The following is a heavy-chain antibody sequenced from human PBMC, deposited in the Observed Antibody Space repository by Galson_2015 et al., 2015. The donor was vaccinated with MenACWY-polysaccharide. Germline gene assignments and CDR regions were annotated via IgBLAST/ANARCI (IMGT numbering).Heavy chain of an antibody. CDR3: AKEDRHPPSPFDS. CDR2: ISGSGGSK. Sequence: SLRLSCAASGFTFSSYAMSWVRQAPGKGLEWVSDISGSGGSKYYADSVKGRFTISRDNSKNTLYLQMNSLRAEDTAVYYCAKEDRHPPSPFDSWGQGTMVAVSS. V-gene: IGHV3-23*01. CDR1: GFTFSSYA. J-gene: IGHJ3*02.